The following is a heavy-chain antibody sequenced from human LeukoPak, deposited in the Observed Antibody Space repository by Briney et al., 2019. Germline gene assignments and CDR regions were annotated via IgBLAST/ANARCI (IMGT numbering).Heavy chain of an antibody. J-gene: IGHJ6*03. CDR3: ASAPPLYYDSSGYYYYMDV. Sequence: ASVKVSCKASGGTFSSYTISWVRQAPGQGLEWMGRIIPILGIANYAQKFKGRVTITADKSTSTAYMELSSLRSEDTAVYYCASAPPLYYDSSGYYYYMDVWGKGTTVTVSS. V-gene: IGHV1-69*02. D-gene: IGHD3-22*01. CDR2: IIPILGIA. CDR1: GGTFSSYT.